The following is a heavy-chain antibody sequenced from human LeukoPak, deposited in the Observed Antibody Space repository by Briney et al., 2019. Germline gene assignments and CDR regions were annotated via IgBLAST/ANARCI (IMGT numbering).Heavy chain of an antibody. J-gene: IGHJ4*02. CDR1: GVSFSGYY. CDR2: INHSGST. Sequence: SETLSLTCAVYGVSFSGYYWSWNRQPPGKGLEWIGEINHSGSTNYNPSLKSRVTISVDTSKNQFSLKLSSVTAADTAVYYCARGSEEDYFDYWGQGTLVTVSS. V-gene: IGHV4-34*01. CDR3: ARGSEEDYFDY.